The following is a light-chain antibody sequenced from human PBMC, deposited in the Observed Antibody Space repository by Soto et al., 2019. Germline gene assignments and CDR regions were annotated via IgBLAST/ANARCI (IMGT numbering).Light chain of an antibody. CDR3: AAWDDRLNGYYV. CDR2: KND. Sequence: QSVLIQPPSASGTPGQRVTISCSGSSSNIGSNFVYWYQQLPGTSPKRLIYKNDQRPSGVPDRFSASKSGTSASLAISGLRSDDEADYYCAAWDDRLNGYYVFGTGTKVTVL. CDR1: SSNIGSNF. V-gene: IGLV1-47*01. J-gene: IGLJ1*01.